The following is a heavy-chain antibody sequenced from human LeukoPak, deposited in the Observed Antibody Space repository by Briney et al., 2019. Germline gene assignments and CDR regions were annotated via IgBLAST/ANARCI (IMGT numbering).Heavy chain of an antibody. CDR1: EFNFINYN. D-gene: IGHD1-26*01. Sequence: SGGSLRLSCAASEFNFINYNMSWVRQGPGKGLEWLSFITTTSSNIYYADSVRGRFTISRDNAKNSLYLQMNSLRAEDTAVYYCARSSGTYQLYAFDIWGQGTMVTVSS. CDR2: ITTTSSNI. V-gene: IGHV3-48*01. CDR3: ARSSGTYQLYAFDI. J-gene: IGHJ3*02.